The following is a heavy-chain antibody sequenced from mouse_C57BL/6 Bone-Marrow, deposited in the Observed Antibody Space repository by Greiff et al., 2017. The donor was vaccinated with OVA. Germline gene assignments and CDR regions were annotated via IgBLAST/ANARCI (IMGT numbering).Heavy chain of an antibody. CDR3: ARDGGGAWFAY. CDR2: ISYDGSN. CDR1: GYSITSGYY. J-gene: IGHJ3*01. V-gene: IGHV3-6*01. Sequence: EVKLQESGPGLVKPSQSLSLTCSVTGYSITSGYYWNWIRQFPGNKLEWMGYISYDGSNNYNPSLKNRISITRDTSKNQFFLKLNSVTTEDTATYYCARDGGGAWFAYWGQGTLVTVSA. D-gene: IGHD1-1*02.